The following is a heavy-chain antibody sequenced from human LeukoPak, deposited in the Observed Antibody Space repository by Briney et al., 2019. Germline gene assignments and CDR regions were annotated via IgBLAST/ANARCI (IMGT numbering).Heavy chain of an antibody. D-gene: IGHD3-9*01. J-gene: IGHJ4*02. Sequence: GRSLRLSCAASGFTFDDYAMHWVRQAPGKGLEWVSGISWNSGSIGYADSVKGRFTISRDNAKNSLYLQMNSLRAEDTALYYCAKDKRPYYDILTGPLDYWGQGTLVTVSS. CDR2: ISWNSGSI. CDR1: GFTFDDYA. V-gene: IGHV3-9*01. CDR3: AKDKRPYYDILTGPLDY.